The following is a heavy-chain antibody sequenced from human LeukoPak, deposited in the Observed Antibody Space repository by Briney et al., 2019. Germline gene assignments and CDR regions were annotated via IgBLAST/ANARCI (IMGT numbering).Heavy chain of an antibody. CDR1: GYNFTNFD. CDR2: MNPNSGNT. V-gene: IGHV1-8*01. J-gene: IGHJ4*02. Sequence: GSPKVSCKASGYNFTNFDINWGGQAPWQGVEWMGWMNPNSGNTGYAQKFQGRVTMTRNTSISTAYMELSSLRSEDTAVYYCARVVGASDYWGQGTLVTVSS. CDR3: ARVVGASDY. D-gene: IGHD1-26*01.